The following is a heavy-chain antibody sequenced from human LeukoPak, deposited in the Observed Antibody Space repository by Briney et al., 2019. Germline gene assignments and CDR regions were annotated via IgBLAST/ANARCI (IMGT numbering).Heavy chain of an antibody. J-gene: IGHJ4*02. CDR1: GGSISSSSW. Sequence: SETLSLTCAVSGGSISSSSWWSWVRQPPGKGLEWIGEIYHSGSTNYNPSLKSRVTISVDKSKNQFSLKLSSVTAADTAVYYCARSRDARAAIDYWGQGTLVTVSS. CDR3: ARSRDARAAIDY. V-gene: IGHV4-4*02. D-gene: IGHD2-15*01. CDR2: IYHSGST.